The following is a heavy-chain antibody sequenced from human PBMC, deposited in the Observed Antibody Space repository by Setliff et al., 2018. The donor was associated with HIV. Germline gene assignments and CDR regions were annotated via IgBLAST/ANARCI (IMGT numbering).Heavy chain of an antibody. V-gene: IGHV7-4-1*02. CDR3: ARRMEMTPIGY. CDR1: GYKFTSYY. CDR2: INTVTGNP. J-gene: IGHJ4*02. Sequence: ASVKVSCKASGYKFTSYYIHWVRQAPGQGLEWMGWINTVTGNPTYAQGFTGRFVFSLDTSVSTAYLQISSLKAEDSAVYYCARRMEMTPIGYWGQGTLVTVSS. D-gene: IGHD2-15*01.